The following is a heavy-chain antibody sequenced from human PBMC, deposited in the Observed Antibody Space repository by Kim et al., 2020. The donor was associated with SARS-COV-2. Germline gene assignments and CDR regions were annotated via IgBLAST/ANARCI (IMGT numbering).Heavy chain of an antibody. V-gene: IGHV3-30-3*01. CDR3: ARDLQYYDFWSGYLRAPDYYYYYGMDV. CDR2: ISYDGSNK. CDR1: GFTFNSYA. J-gene: IGHJ6*02. D-gene: IGHD3-3*01. Sequence: GGSLRLSCAASGFTFNSYAMHWVRQAPGKGLEWVAVISYDGSNKYYADSVKGRFTISRDNSKNTLYLQMNSLRAEDTAVYYCARDLQYYDFWSGYLRAPDYYYYYGMDVWGQGTTVTVSS.